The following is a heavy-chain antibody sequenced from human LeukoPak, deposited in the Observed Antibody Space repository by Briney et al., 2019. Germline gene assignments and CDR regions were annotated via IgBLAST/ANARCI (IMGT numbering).Heavy chain of an antibody. Sequence: TGGSLRLSCAASGFTFDDYAMHWVRQAPGKGLEWVSGISWNSGSIGYADSVKGRFTISRDNAKNSLYLQMNSLRAEDTALYYCAKDKEDSSSWYYFDYWGQGTLVTVSS. J-gene: IGHJ4*02. CDR2: ISWNSGSI. V-gene: IGHV3-9*01. D-gene: IGHD6-13*01. CDR3: AKDKEDSSSWYYFDY. CDR1: GFTFDDYA.